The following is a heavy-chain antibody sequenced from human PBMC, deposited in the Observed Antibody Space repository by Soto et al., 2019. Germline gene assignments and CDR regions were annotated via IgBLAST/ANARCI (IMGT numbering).Heavy chain of an antibody. CDR3: GKDNIPGLFAY. CDR2: IYYSGST. CDR1: GGSISSSGYY. J-gene: IGHJ4*02. D-gene: IGHD2-21*01. V-gene: IGHV4-39*07. Sequence: SETLSLTCTVSGGSISSSGYYWGWIRQPPGKGLEWIGTIYYSGSTCYNPSLKSRVTISVDTSKNQFSLKLTSVTAADTAVYYCGKDNIPGLFAYWGQGTLVPVSS.